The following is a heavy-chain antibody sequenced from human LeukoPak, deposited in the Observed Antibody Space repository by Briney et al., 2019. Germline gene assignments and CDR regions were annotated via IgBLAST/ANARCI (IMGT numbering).Heavy chain of an antibody. Sequence: GRSLRLSCAASGFTFSSYGMHWVRQAPGKGLEWVAVISYDGSNKYYADSVKGRFTISRDNSKNTLYLQMNSLRAEDTAVYYCAKFADYGSGSYVDYWGQGTLVTVSS. V-gene: IGHV3-30*18. D-gene: IGHD3-10*01. CDR1: GFTFSSYG. J-gene: IGHJ4*02. CDR3: AKFADYGSGSYVDY. CDR2: ISYDGSNK.